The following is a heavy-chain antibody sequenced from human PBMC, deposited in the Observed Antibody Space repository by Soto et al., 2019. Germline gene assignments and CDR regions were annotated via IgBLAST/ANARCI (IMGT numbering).Heavy chain of an antibody. CDR3: AGGGRLNYVVNY. V-gene: IGHV1-8*01. J-gene: IGHJ4*02. CDR2: MNPNSGNT. CDR1: GYTFTSYD. D-gene: IGHD1-7*01. Sequence: QVQLVQSGAEVKKPGASVKVSCKASGYTFTSYDINWVRQATGQGLEWMGWMNPNSGNTGYAQKFQGRGNKNTNTPISKGQLGVRRLRSEDQGVYYCAGGGRLNYVVNYWGQGTLVTVSS.